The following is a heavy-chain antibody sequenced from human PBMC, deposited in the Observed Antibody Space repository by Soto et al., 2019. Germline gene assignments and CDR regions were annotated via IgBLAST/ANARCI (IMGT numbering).Heavy chain of an antibody. V-gene: IGHV3-7*01. CDR3: ARDTSGPPFDG. J-gene: IGHJ4*02. Sequence: GGSLRLSCEASGFTFTSYWMSWVRQAPGKGLEWVANIRQDGNEKYYVDSVKGRFTISRDNAKNSLYLQMNSLRAEDTAVYYCARDTSGPPFDGWGQGTLVTVSS. CDR1: GFTFTSYW. CDR2: IRQDGNEK.